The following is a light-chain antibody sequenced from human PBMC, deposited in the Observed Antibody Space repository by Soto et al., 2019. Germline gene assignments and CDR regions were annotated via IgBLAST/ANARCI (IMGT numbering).Light chain of an antibody. J-gene: IGKJ1*01. Sequence: DIQMTQSPSILSASVGDRVTITCRASQSISKWLAWYQQKPGKAPKVLIFDASILKSGVPSRFSGSGSGTEFTLTISSLQPDDFATYYCQQYNNYLTCTFGQGTKVEIK. CDR3: QQYNNYLTCT. CDR2: DAS. V-gene: IGKV1-5*01. CDR1: QSISKW.